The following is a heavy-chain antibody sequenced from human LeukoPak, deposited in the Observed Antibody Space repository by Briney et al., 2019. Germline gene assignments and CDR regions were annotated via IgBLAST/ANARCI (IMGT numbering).Heavy chain of an antibody. D-gene: IGHD2-2*01. CDR3: ARGGRYCSSTSCYFAVFDY. V-gene: IGHV4-34*01. CDR2: INHSGST. CDR1: GGSFSGYY. Sequence: SETLSLTCAVYGGSFSGYYWSWIRQPPGKGLEWIGEINHSGSTSYNPSLKSRVTISVDTSKNQFSLKLSSVTAADTAVYYCARGGRYCSSTSCYFAVFDYWGQGTLVTVSS. J-gene: IGHJ4*02.